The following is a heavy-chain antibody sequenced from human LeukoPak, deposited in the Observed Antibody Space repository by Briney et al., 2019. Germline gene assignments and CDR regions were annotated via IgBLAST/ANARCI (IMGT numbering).Heavy chain of an antibody. CDR2: ISAGGDTK. CDR3: AKVSGSSYYMDV. Sequence: GGSLRLSCAASGFSFSINPMRWVRQAPGQGLKWVSAISAGGDTKYYADSVKGRFTISRDNSKNTLYLQMNSLRAEDTAVYYCAKVSGSSYYMDVWGKGTTVTVSS. V-gene: IGHV3-23*01. CDR1: GFSFSINP. J-gene: IGHJ6*03.